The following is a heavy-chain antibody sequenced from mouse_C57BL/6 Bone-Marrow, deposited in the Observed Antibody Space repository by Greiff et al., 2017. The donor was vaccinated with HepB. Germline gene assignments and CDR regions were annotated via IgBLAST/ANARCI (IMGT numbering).Heavy chain of an antibody. J-gene: IGHJ3*01. CDR2: IYPRSGNT. V-gene: IGHV1-81*01. D-gene: IGHD2-4*01. CDR3: ALKKIYYDYGFAY. Sequence: QVTLKESGAELARPGASVKLSCKASGYTFTSYGISWVKQRTGQGLEWIGEIYPRSGNTYYNEKFKGKATLTADKSSSTAYMELRSLTSEDSAVYFCALKKIYYDYGFAYWGQGTLVTVSA. CDR1: GYTFTSYG.